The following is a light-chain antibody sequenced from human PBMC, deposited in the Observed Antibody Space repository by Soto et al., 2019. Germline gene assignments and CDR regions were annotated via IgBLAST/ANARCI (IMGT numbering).Light chain of an antibody. CDR1: TSDIGVYNY. V-gene: IGLV2-11*01. CDR3: CSYACKFAFL. Sequence: QSVLTQPRSVSGSPGQSVTISCTGTTSDIGVYNYVSWYQHNPGKAPKVMIYDVNERPSGVPDRFSGSKSGNTASLTISGLQAEDEDDYYCCSYACKFAFLFGGGTKLTVL. J-gene: IGLJ2*01. CDR2: DVN.